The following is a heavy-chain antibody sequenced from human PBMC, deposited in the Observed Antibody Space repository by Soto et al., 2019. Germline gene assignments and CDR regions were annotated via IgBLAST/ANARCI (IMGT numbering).Heavy chain of an antibody. Sequence: KISCKGSGYSFTSYWISWVRQAPGQGLEWMGGIIPIFGTANYAQKFQGRVTITADESTSTAYMELSSLRSEDTAVYYCARDTGEVGATSYYYYYGMDVWGQGTTVTVSS. J-gene: IGHJ6*02. D-gene: IGHD1-26*01. CDR2: IIPIFGTA. CDR3: ARDTGEVGATSYYYYYGMDV. V-gene: IGHV1-69*01. CDR1: GYSFTSYW.